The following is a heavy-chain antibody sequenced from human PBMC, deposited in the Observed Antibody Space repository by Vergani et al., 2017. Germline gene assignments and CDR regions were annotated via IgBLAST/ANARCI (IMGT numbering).Heavy chain of an antibody. Sequence: EVQLVESGGGIVKPGGSLRLSCVASGFSFRNAWMNWVRRTPGKGLEWVGRIKSTFDRGTTDYAAAVKGRFTISRDDSKNTLFLQMNGLKTEDIGVYYCTTDPRYSGDGSFYWLRNHHYYGMDVWGQGTTVTVSS. CDR3: TTDPRYSGDGSFYWLRNHHYYGMDV. CDR2: IKSTFDRGTT. J-gene: IGHJ6*02. D-gene: IGHD1-14*01. CDR1: GFSFRNAW. V-gene: IGHV3-15*07.